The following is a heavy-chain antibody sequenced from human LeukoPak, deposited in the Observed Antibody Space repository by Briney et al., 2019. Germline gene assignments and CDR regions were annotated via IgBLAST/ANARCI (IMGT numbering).Heavy chain of an antibody. V-gene: IGHV3-11*01. CDR3: PGSSWYLKGMDV. Sequence: GGSLRLSCAASGFTFTDYYMSWLRQAPGKGLEWVSYISSRGSTTYYAHPSKGRFTISRDNAKNPLHLQMNSLKAEAPAVYYLPGSSWYLKGMDVWGQGPTVTVPS. CDR2: ISSRGSTT. CDR1: GFTFTDYY. J-gene: IGHJ6*02. D-gene: IGHD6-13*01.